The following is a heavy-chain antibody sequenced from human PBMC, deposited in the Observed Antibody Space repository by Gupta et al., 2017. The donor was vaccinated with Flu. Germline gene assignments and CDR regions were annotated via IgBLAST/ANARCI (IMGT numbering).Heavy chain of an antibody. CDR2: IYYSGST. V-gene: IGHV4-59*08. Sequence: QVQLQESGPGLVKPSEPLSLTCTVSGGSISSYYWRWIRQPPGKGLEWIGYIYYSGSTNYNPSLKSRVTISVDTSKNQFSLKLSSVTAADTAVYYCARLYYYDSSGYSEWGQGTLVTVSS. J-gene: IGHJ4*02. CDR1: GGSISSYY. D-gene: IGHD3-22*01. CDR3: ARLYYYDSSGYSE.